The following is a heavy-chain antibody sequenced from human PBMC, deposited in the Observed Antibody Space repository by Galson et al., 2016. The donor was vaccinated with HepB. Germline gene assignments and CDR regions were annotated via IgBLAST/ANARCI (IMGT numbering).Heavy chain of an antibody. CDR3: AKDRGQWLVPANWFDS. V-gene: IGHV3-23*01. D-gene: IGHD6-19*01. CDR2: INGRGGKT. Sequence: SLRLSCAASTFTFSNYGMNWVRQAPGKGLEWVATINGRGGKTYYADSVKGRFAISRDNSKNTLYLQMNSLRAEDTAVYYCAKDRGQWLVPANWFDSWGQGTQVTVSS. J-gene: IGHJ5*01. CDR1: TFTFSNYG.